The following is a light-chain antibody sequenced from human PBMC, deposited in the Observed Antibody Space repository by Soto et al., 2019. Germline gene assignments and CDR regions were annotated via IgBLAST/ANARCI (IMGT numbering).Light chain of an antibody. Sequence: DIQMTQSPSTLSASVGDRVTITCRASQSINSWLAWYQQKPGKAPKLLIYDASSLESGVPSRFSGIGSGTEFILTIISLQPDDFATYYCQQYDGHFGQGTKLEI. J-gene: IGKJ2*01. CDR2: DAS. V-gene: IGKV1-5*01. CDR1: QSINSW. CDR3: QQYDGH.